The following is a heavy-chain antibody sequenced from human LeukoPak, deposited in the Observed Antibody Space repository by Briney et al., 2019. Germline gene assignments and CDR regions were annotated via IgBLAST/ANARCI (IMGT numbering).Heavy chain of an antibody. Sequence: GGTLRLSCAASGFTFSNYGMNWVRQAPGKGLEWVSALSSSGGSTYYADSVKGRFTISRDNSKNTLYLQMNSLRAEDTAVYYCAKATVSGIYCSSTSCYLDYWGQGTLVTVSS. CDR1: GFTFSNYG. V-gene: IGHV3-23*01. CDR3: AKATVSGIYCSSTSCYLDY. J-gene: IGHJ4*02. D-gene: IGHD2-2*01. CDR2: LSSSGGST.